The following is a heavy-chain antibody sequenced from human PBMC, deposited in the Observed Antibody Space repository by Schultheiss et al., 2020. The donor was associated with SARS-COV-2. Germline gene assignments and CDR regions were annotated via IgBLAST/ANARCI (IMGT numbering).Heavy chain of an antibody. D-gene: IGHD3-10*01. J-gene: IGHJ2*01. CDR1: GFTFSSYA. V-gene: IGHV3-64*04. Sequence: GGSLRLSCSASGFTFSSYAMHWVRQAPGKGLEYVSAISSNGGSTYYADSVKGRFTISRDNAKNSLYLQMNSLRAEDTAVYYCARVGVIMVRGVIITHWYFDLWGRGTLVTVSS. CDR2: ISSNGGST. CDR3: ARVGVIMVRGVIITHWYFDL.